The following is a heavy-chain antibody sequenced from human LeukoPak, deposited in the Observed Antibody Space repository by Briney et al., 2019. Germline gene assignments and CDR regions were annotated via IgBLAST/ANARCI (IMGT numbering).Heavy chain of an antibody. D-gene: IGHD3-22*01. Sequence: SETLSLTCTVSGGSISSGDYYWSRVRQPPGKGLEWIGYIYYSGSTYYNPSLKSRVTISVDTSKNQFSLKLSSVTAADTAVYYCASWYYYDSSGYYCWGQGTLVTVSS. CDR1: GGSISSGDYY. CDR2: IYYSGST. J-gene: IGHJ4*02. CDR3: ASWYYYDSSGYYC. V-gene: IGHV4-30-4*01.